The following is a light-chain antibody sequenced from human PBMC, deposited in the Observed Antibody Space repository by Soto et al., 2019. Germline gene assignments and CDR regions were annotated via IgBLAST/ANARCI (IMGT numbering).Light chain of an antibody. CDR2: XXX. CDR1: SSDVGGYNY. J-gene: IGLJ1*01. V-gene: IGLV2-14*01. CDR3: SSYTRTNTLAV. Sequence: QSALTQPASVSGSPGQSITISCTGTSSDVGGYNYVSWYQQHAGFAPKLIXXXXXXXXHGVSNRFYPSKYGDTPSLTISGIQDEEQDDYYCSSYTRTNTLAVLVTGSTVTV.